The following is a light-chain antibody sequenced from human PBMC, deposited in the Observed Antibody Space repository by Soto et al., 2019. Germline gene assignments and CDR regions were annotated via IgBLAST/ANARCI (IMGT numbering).Light chain of an antibody. Sequence: QSVLTQPASVSGSPGQSITISCTGTSGDIGSYNRVSWYQQHPGKAPKLIIYEVTDRPSGVSNRFSGSKSGNTASLTISGLQAEDEAEYYCSLYTSSSTFYVFGTGTKVTVL. J-gene: IGLJ1*01. CDR2: EVT. V-gene: IGLV2-14*01. CDR3: SLYTSSSTFYV. CDR1: SGDIGSYNR.